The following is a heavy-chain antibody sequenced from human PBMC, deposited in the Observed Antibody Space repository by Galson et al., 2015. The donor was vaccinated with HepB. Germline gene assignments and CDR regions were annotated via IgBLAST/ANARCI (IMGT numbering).Heavy chain of an antibody. CDR3: ARVYYDYIWGSYRPIGGFDP. CDR2: MNPNSGNT. J-gene: IGHJ5*02. Sequence: QSGAEVKKPGESLKISCKASGYTFTSYDINWVRQATGQGLEWMGWMNPNSGNTGYAQKFQGRVTMTRNTSISTAYMELSSLRSEDTAVYYCARVYYDYIWGSYRPIGGFDPWGQGTLVTVSS. CDR1: GYTFTSYD. D-gene: IGHD3-16*02. V-gene: IGHV1-8*01.